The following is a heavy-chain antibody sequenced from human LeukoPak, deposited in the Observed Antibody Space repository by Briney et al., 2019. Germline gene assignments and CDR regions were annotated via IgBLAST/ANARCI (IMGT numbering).Heavy chain of an antibody. Sequence: ASVKVSCKASGYTFTSYGISWVRQAPGQGLEWMGWISAYNGNTNYAQKLQGRVTMTTDTSTSTAYMELRSLRSDDTAVYYCARLEALCDYVWGSWDYWGQGTLVTVSS. V-gene: IGHV1-18*01. CDR2: ISAYNGNT. CDR3: ARLEALCDYVWGSWDY. D-gene: IGHD3-16*01. J-gene: IGHJ4*02. CDR1: GYTFTSYG.